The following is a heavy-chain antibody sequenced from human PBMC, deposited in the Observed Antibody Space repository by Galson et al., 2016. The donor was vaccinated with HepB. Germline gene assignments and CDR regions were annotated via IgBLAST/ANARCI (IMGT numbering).Heavy chain of an antibody. CDR2: IYPGASET. CDR1: GYSFPYYW. D-gene: IGHD3-3*01. V-gene: IGHV5-51*01. CDR3: ARQYNFWSGYSESYYGMDV. Sequence: QSGAEVKKAGESLKISCKASGYSFPYYWIGWVRQKPGKGLEWMGIIYPGASETRYSPSFQGQVTMSVDKSISTAFLQWSSLKASDTAMYYCARQYNFWSGYSESYYGMDVWGQGTTVTVSS. J-gene: IGHJ6*02.